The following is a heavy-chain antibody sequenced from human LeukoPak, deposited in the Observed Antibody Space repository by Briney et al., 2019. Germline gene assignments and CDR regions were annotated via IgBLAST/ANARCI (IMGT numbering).Heavy chain of an antibody. CDR3: AKGSEYLWGSLESNYYYYMDV. J-gene: IGHJ6*03. Sequence: GGSLRLSCAASEFTFSSYSMHWVRQAPGKGLDWVSLINGGGKNTFYADSVKGRFTISRDNSRNTLYLQMNSLRAEDTAVYYCAKGSEYLWGSLESNYYYYMDVWGKGTTVTVSS. V-gene: IGHV3-23*01. D-gene: IGHD3-16*01. CDR1: EFTFSSYS. CDR2: INGGGKNT.